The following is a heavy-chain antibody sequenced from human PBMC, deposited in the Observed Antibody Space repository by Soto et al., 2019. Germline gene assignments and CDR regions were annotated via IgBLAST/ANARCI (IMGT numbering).Heavy chain of an antibody. J-gene: IGHJ5*02. CDR3: ARDDIVVVPAARNNWFDP. V-gene: IGHV1-18*01. CDR2: ISAYNGNT. CDR1: GYTFTSYG. Sequence: ASVKVSCKASGYTFTSYGISWVRQAPGQGLEWMGWISAYNGNTNYAQKLQGRVTMTTDTSTSTAYMELRSLRSDDTAVYYCARDDIVVVPAARNNWFDPWGQGTLVTVSS. D-gene: IGHD2-2*01.